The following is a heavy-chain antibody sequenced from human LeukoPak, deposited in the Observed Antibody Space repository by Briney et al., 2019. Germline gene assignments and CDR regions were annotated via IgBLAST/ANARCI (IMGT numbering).Heavy chain of an antibody. CDR2: MNPNSGNT. J-gene: IGHJ4*02. Sequence: GASVKVSCKASGYTFTGYNIHWVRQATGQGLEWMGWMNPNSGNTGYAQKFQGRVTMTANTSINTAYMELSGLRSEGTAVYYCATGGPEDYADYDLDYWGQGTLVTVSS. V-gene: IGHV1-8*02. CDR1: GYTFTGYN. CDR3: ATGGPEDYADYDLDY. D-gene: IGHD4-17*01.